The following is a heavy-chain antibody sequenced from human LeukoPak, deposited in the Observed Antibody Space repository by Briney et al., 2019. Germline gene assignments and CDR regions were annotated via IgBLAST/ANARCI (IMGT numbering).Heavy chain of an antibody. Sequence: GASVKVSCKASGGTFSSYAISWVRQAPGQGLEWMGGIIPIFGTANYAQKFQGRVTITADESTSTAYMELSSLRSEDTAVYYCASSIVATILNYWGQGTLVTVSS. CDR3: ASSIVATILNY. D-gene: IGHD5-12*01. CDR2: IIPIFGTA. CDR1: GGTFSSYA. V-gene: IGHV1-69*13. J-gene: IGHJ4*02.